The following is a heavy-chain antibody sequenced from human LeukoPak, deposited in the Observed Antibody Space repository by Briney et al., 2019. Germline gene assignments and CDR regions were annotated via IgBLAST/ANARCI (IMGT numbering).Heavy chain of an antibody. CDR3: AKGGVPAAIHPAGVYYYYYMDV. D-gene: IGHD2-2*02. Sequence: GGSLRLSCAASGFTFSSYWMSWVRQAPGKGLEWVANIKQDGSEKYYVDSVKGRFTISRDNSKNTLYLQMNSLRAEDTAVYYCAKGGVPAAIHPAGVYYYYYMDVWGKGTTVTVSS. J-gene: IGHJ6*03. CDR1: GFTFSSYW. V-gene: IGHV3-7*01. CDR2: IKQDGSEK.